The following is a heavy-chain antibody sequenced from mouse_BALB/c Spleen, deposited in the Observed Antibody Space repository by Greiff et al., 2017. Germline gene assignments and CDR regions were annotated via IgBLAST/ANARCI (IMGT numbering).Heavy chain of an antibody. D-gene: IGHD1-2*01. V-gene: IGHV1-82*01. CDR1: GYAFSSSW. J-gene: IGHJ2*01. CDR2: IYPGDGDT. CDR3: ARRSMTTATDY. Sequence: VQLVESGPELVKPGASVKISCKASGYAFSSSWMNWVKQRPGQGLEWIGRIYPGDGDTNYNGKFKGKATLTADKSSSTAYMQLSSLTSVDSAVYFCARRSMTTATDYWGQGTTLTVSS.